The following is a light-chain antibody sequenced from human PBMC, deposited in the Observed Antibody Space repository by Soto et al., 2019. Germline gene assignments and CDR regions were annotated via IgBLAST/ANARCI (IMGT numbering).Light chain of an antibody. V-gene: IGKV1-33*01. CDR1: QDISNY. J-gene: IGKJ4*01. CDR2: DAS. Sequence: DIQMTQSPSSLSASVGDRVTITCQASQDISNYLNWYQQKPGKAPKLLIYDASNLETGVPSRFSGSGSGTDFTFTIXXXXXXXXATYYCQQYDNLPLTFGGGTKVEIX. CDR3: QQYDNLPLT.